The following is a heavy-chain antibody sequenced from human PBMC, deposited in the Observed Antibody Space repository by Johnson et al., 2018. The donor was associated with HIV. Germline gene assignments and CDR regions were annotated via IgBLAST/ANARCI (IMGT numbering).Heavy chain of an antibody. V-gene: IGHV3-30*04. Sequence: QVQVLESGGGVVQPGRSLKLSCAASGFTFSSYAMHWVRQAPGKGLEWVAVISYDGSNKYYADSVKGRFTISRDNSKNSLYLQMNSLRAEDTALYYCARDQEGPFDIWGQGTMVTVSS. CDR1: GFTFSSYA. CDR3: ARDQEGPFDI. J-gene: IGHJ3*02. CDR2: ISYDGSNK.